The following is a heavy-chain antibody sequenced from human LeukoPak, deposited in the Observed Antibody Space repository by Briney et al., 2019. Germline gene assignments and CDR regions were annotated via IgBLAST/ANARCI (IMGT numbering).Heavy chain of an antibody. V-gene: IGHV3-23*01. D-gene: IGHD6-6*01. J-gene: IGHJ4*02. Sequence: GGSLRLSCAASGFTIGSQGMSWVRQAPGKGLEWVSAISGSGGSTYYADSVKGRFTISRDNSKNTLYLQMNSLRAEDTAVYYCAIPPWASPKASIAARWGQGTLVTVSS. CDR2: ISGSGGST. CDR3: AIPPWASPKASIAAR. CDR1: GFTIGSQG.